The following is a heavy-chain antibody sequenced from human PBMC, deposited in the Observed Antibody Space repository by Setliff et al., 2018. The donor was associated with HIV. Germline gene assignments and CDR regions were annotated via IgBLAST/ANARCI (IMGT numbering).Heavy chain of an antibody. CDR1: GFSLSDNGMG. CDR2: IYWYDDK. J-gene: IGHJ1*01. D-gene: IGHD6-19*01. V-gene: IGHV2-5*01. Sequence: SGPTLVNPTQPVTLTCSFSGFSLSDNGMGVGWIRQPPGKALEWLAFIYWYDDKLYSPSLKSRLTITKDTSKNQVVLTMTNMDPADTGTYFCTHRRGRWLHFELWGQGTLVTVSS. CDR3: THRRGRWLHFEL.